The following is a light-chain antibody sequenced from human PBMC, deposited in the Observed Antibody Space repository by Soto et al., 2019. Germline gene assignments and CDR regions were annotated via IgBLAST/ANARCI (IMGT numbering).Light chain of an antibody. CDR2: DAS. Sequence: DIQMTQSPSTLSASVGDTVTITCRASQTISGWLAWYQQRPGKAPNLLIFDASTLESGVPSRFSGSGSGTTFTLTISSLQSDDFATYYCQQYNTFWTFGQGTKV. CDR1: QTISGW. V-gene: IGKV1-5*01. J-gene: IGKJ1*01. CDR3: QQYNTFWT.